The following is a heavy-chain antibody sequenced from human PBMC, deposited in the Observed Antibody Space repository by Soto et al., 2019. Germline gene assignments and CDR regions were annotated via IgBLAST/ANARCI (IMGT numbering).Heavy chain of an antibody. V-gene: IGHV1-46*01. D-gene: IGHD3-22*01. CDR2: IDPSGNGT. Sequence: WASVKVSCKASGHTLINYYMHWVRQAPGQGLDWLGKIDPSGNGTSYAERFQGRITLTSDTSTNTVYVELSSLRSEDTAIYYCAINHYDSSAYLYWGQGNLVTVSS. CDR3: AINHYDSSAYLY. J-gene: IGHJ4*02. CDR1: GHTLINYY.